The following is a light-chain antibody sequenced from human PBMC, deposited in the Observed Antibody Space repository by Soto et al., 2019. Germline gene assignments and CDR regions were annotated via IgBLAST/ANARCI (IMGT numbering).Light chain of an antibody. CDR3: QQYNSYPPT. Sequence: DIQMTQSPSSLSASVGDSVTITCRASQGISNYLGWFQQRPGKAPKSLIYAASSLLSGVPSKFSGSGYGTDFTLTISCLQPEDFATYYCQQYNSYPPTFGGGTKVEIQ. CDR2: AAS. J-gene: IGKJ4*02. CDR1: QGISNY. V-gene: IGKV1-16*02.